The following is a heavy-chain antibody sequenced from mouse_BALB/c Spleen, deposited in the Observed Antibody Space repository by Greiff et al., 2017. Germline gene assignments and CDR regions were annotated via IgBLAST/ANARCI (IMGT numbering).Heavy chain of an antibody. D-gene: IGHD2-14*01. Sequence: DVHLVESGGGLVQPGGSRKLSCAASGFTFSSFGMHWVRQAPEKGLEWVAYISSGSSTIYYADTVKGRFTISRDNPKNTLFLQMTSLRSEDTAMYYCARNYYRYDGGAMDYWGQGTSVTVSS. J-gene: IGHJ4*01. CDR3: ARNYYRYDGGAMDY. CDR2: ISSGSSTI. CDR1: GFTFSSFG. V-gene: IGHV5-17*02.